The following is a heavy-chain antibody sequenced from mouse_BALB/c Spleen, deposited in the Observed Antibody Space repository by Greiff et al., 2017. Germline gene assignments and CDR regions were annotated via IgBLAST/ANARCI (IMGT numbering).Heavy chain of an antibody. CDR2: INPGSGGT. V-gene: IGHV1-54*01. CDR3: AKTAAAMDY. J-gene: IGHJ4*01. D-gene: IGHD3-2*01. CDR1: GYAFTNYL. Sequence: QVQLQQSGAELVRPGTSVKVSCKASGYAFTNYLIEWVKQRPGQGLEWIGVINPGSGGTNYNEKFKGKATLTADKSSSTAYMQLSSLTSDDSAVYFCAKTAAAMDYWGQGTSVTGSS.